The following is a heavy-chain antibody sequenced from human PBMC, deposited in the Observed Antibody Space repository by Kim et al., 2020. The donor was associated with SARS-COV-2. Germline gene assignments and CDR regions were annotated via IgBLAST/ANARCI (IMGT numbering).Heavy chain of an antibody. CDR1: GFTFSSYA. CDR2: VGGSGGNT. J-gene: IGHJ4*02. D-gene: IGHD3-22*01. Sequence: GGSLRLSCAASGFTFSSYAMTWVRQAPGKGLEWVSVVGGSGGNTHYADSVKGRFTITRDNSKNTLYLQMNSLRAEDTAVYYCAKDARYDSSGFYFDYWGQGTLVTVSS. V-gene: IGHV3-23*01. CDR3: AKDARYDSSGFYFDY.